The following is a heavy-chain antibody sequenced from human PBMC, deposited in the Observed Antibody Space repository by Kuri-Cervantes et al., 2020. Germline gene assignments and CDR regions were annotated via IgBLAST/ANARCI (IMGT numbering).Heavy chain of an antibody. Sequence: ESLNISCAASGFTFSNYAIGWVRQAPGKGLEWIGSIYYIGSTYYNTSLKRRVTISVDTSKNHFSLKLSTVTAADTAVYYCARLVRYYSTGYYRYDYWGQGTLVTVSS. V-gene: IGHV4-39*02. CDR3: ARLVRYYSTGYYRYDY. CDR1: GFTFSNYA. J-gene: IGHJ4*02. D-gene: IGHD3-22*01. CDR2: IYYIGST.